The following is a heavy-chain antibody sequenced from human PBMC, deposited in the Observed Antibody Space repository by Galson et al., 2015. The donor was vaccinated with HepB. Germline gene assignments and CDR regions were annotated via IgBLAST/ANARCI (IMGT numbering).Heavy chain of an antibody. Sequence: TLSLTCTVSGGSISSYYWSWIRQPPGKGLEWIGYIYYSGSTNYNPSLKSRVTISVDTSKNQFSLKLSSVTAADTAVYYCARDSTGYCSSTSYYDHGDYYYYYMDVWGKGTTVTVSS. D-gene: IGHD2-2*01. CDR1: GGSISSYY. J-gene: IGHJ6*03. CDR3: ARDSTGYCSSTSYYDHGDYYYYYMDV. CDR2: IYYSGST. V-gene: IGHV4-59*01.